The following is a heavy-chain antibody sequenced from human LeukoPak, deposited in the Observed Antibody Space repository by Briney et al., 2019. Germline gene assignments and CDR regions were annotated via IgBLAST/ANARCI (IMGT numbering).Heavy chain of an antibody. J-gene: IGHJ6*03. V-gene: IGHV3-7*01. CDR1: GFTFSSNW. CDR3: ARGQWLALGYMDV. D-gene: IGHD6-19*01. Sequence: PGGSLRLSCAASGFTFSSNWMSWVRQAPGKGLEWVANIKQDGSEKYYVDSVKGRFSISRDKAKNSLYLQMNSLRAEDTAVYYCARGQWLALGYMDVWGKGTAVTVSS. CDR2: IKQDGSEK.